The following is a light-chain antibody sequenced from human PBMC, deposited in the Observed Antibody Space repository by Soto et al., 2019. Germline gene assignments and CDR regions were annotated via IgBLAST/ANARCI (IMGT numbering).Light chain of an antibody. CDR2: KAS. Sequence: DIQMIQSPSTLSASVGDRVTITCRASQSISSWLAWYQQKPGKAPNLLIYKASSLQSGVPSRFSGSGSGTEFTLTISSLQPDDCGTYYCQQYNDKWTFGQGTKV. CDR3: QQYNDKWT. CDR1: QSISSW. J-gene: IGKJ1*01. V-gene: IGKV1-5*03.